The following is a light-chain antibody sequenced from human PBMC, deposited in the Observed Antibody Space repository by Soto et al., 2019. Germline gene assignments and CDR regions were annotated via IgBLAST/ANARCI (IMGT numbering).Light chain of an antibody. CDR2: WTS. CDR3: QQYFNSPRT. Sequence: DIVMTQSPDSLDVSLGERATINCKSSQTLLDSSNNKASLSWYQQKPGQPPRLLIYWTSTREFGVPDRFSGSGSGTDFTLTISSLQAEDVAVYYCQQYFNSPRTFGHGTKVEIK. CDR1: QTLLDSSNNKAS. V-gene: IGKV4-1*01. J-gene: IGKJ1*01.